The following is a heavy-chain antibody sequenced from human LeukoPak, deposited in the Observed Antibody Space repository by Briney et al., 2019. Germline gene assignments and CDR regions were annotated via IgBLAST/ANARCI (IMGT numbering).Heavy chain of an antibody. V-gene: IGHV1-46*01. CDR2: INPSGGST. D-gene: IGHD3-10*01. CDR3: ARAGLLAGWSDAFDI. CDR1: GYTFTSYY. Sequence: GASVKVSCKASGYTFTSYYMHWVRQAPGQGLEWMGIINPSGGSTSYAQKFQGRVTMTRDMSMSTVYMELSSLRSEDTAVYYCARAGLLAGWSDAFDIWGQGTMVTVSS. J-gene: IGHJ3*02.